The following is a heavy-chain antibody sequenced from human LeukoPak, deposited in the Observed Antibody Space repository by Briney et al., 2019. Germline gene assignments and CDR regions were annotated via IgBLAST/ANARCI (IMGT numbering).Heavy chain of an antibody. CDR1: GGSISSYY. CDR3: ARVTYYGGNPGSFDY. V-gene: IGHV4-59*01. J-gene: IGHJ4*02. D-gene: IGHD4-23*01. Sequence: PSETLSLTCTVSGGSISSYYWSWIRQPPGKGLEWIGYIYYSGSTNYNPSLKSRVTISVDTSKNQFSLKLSSVTAADTAVYYCARVTYYGGNPGSFDYWGQGTLVTVSS. CDR2: IYYSGST.